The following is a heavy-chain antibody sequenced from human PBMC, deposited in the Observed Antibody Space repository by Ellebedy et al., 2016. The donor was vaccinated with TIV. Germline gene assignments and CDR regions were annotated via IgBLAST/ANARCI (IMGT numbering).Heavy chain of an antibody. CDR2: INPSGGST. J-gene: IGHJ4*02. CDR1: GYTFTSYY. Sequence: ASVKVSXXASGYTFTSYYMHWVRQAPGQGLEWMGIINPSGGSTSYAQKFQGRVTMTRDKSTSTVYMELSSLRSEDTAVYYCAREAGNYAHFDYWGQGTLVIVSS. V-gene: IGHV1-46*01. D-gene: IGHD1-7*01. CDR3: AREAGNYAHFDY.